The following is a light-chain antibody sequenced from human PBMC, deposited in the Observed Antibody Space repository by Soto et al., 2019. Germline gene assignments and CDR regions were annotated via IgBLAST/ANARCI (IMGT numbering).Light chain of an antibody. Sequence: DIQMTQSPSSLSASVGDRVTITCRASQSISRSLNWYQQKPGKAPKVLIHAASSLQSGVPSRFSGSGSGTDFTLTISSLQPEDSATYFCQQSYSTVSITFGQGTRLEI. CDR2: AAS. V-gene: IGKV1-39*01. CDR1: QSISRS. CDR3: QQSYSTVSIT. J-gene: IGKJ5*01.